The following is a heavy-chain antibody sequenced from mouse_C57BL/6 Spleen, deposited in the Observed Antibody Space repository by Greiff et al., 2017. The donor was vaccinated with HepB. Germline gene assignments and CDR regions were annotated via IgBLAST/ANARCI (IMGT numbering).Heavy chain of an antibody. CDR1: GYSFTSYY. CDR2: IYPGSGNT. CDR3: ARATTSGYFDV. D-gene: IGHD1-1*01. Sequence: QVQLQQSGPELVKPGASVKISCKASGYSFTSYYIHWVKQRPGQGLEWIGWIYPGSGNTKYNEKFKGKATLTADTSSSTAYMQLSSLTSEDSAVYYCARATTSGYFDVWGTGTTVTVSS. V-gene: IGHV1-66*01. J-gene: IGHJ1*03.